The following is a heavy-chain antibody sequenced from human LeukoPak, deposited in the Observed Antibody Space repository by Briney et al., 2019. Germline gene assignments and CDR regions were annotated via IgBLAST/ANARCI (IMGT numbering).Heavy chain of an antibody. CDR1: GYSFTSYW. V-gene: IGHV5-10-1*01. CDR3: ARLGLLWFGELSRYYYYGMDV. CDR2: IDPSDSYT. Sequence: GESLRISCKGSGYSFTSYWISWVRQMPGKGLEWMGRIDPSDSYTNYSPSFQGHVTISADKSISTAYLQWSSLKASDTAMYYCARLGLLWFGELSRYYYYGMDVWGKGTTVTVSS. D-gene: IGHD3-10*01. J-gene: IGHJ6*04.